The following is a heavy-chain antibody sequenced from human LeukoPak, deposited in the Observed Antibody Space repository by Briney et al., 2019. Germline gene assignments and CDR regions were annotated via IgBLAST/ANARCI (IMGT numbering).Heavy chain of an antibody. CDR3: AKDRGGSYPNWFDP. CDR2: ICGSGCGGTT. J-gene: IGHJ5*02. V-gene: IGHV3-23*01. D-gene: IGHD1-26*01. CDR1: GLTFSIYG. Sequence: GGSLRLSCAVSGLTFSIYGMTWARQAAGKGLEWVSAICGSGCGGTTYYADSVNGRFTVSRDNSKNTLYLQMNSLTAEDTAVYYCAKDRGGSYPNWFDPWGQGTLVTVSS.